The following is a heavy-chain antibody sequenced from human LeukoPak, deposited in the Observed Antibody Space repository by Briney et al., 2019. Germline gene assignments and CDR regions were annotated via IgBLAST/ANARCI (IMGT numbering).Heavy chain of an antibody. Sequence: SETLSLTCAVYGGSFSGYYWGWIRQPPGKGLEWIGSIYYSGSTYYNPSLKSRVTISVDTSKNQFSLKLSSVTAADTAVYYCARYLTTVPRIAFDIWGQGTMVTVSS. CDR1: GGSFSGYY. J-gene: IGHJ3*02. D-gene: IGHD4-17*01. CDR2: IYYSGST. V-gene: IGHV4-39*01. CDR3: ARYLTTVPRIAFDI.